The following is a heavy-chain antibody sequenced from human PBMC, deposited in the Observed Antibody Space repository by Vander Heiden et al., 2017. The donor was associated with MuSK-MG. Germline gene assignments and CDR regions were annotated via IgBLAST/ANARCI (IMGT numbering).Heavy chain of an antibody. J-gene: IGHJ5*02. CDR2: MNPNSGNT. Sequence: QVQLVQSGAEVKKPGASVKVSCKASGYTFTSYDINWVRQATGQGLEWMGWMNPNSGNTGYAQKFQGRVTITRNTSISTAYMELSSLRSEDTAVYYCARGGYYDFWSGVNRYNWFDPWGQGTLVTVSS. CDR1: GYTFTSYD. V-gene: IGHV1-8*03. D-gene: IGHD3-3*01. CDR3: ARGGYYDFWSGVNRYNWFDP.